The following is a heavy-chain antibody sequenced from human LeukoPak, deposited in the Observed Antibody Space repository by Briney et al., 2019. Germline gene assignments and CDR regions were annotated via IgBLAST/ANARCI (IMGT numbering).Heavy chain of an antibody. Sequence: SETLSLTCTVSGDSISSSSYYWSWIRQPPGKRLEWIGYIYYSGSTSYNPSLKSRVTISVDTSKNQISLKLSSVTAADTAVYYCARDLGVMVRAFDIWGQGTMVTVSS. D-gene: IGHD5-18*01. CDR2: IYYSGST. CDR1: GDSISSSSYY. CDR3: ARDLGVMVRAFDI. V-gene: IGHV4-61*01. J-gene: IGHJ3*02.